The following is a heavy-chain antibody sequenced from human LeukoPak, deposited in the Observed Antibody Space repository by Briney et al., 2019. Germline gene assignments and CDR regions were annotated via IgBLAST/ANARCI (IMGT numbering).Heavy chain of an antibody. CDR2: IKQGGSEM. CDR1: GFTFAGYW. Sequence: GGSLRLSCAVSGFTFAGYWMSWVRQAPGKGLEWVAQIKQGGSEMHYADSVRGRFTISRDNAKTSLYLQMNSLRAEDTAVYYCARDTSGTRFDYWGQGTLVTVSS. V-gene: IGHV3-7*01. J-gene: IGHJ4*02. D-gene: IGHD1/OR15-1a*01. CDR3: ARDTSGTRFDY.